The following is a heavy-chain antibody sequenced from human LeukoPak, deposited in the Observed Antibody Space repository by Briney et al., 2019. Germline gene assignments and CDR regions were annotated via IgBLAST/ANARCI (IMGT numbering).Heavy chain of an antibody. CDR2: MNPNSGNT. Sequence: ASVKVSCKASGYTFTSYDINWVRQATGQGLEWMGWMNPNSGNTGYAQKFQGRGTMTRNTSISTAYMELSSLRSEDTAVYYCATYDFWSGYYIYWGQGTLVTVSS. J-gene: IGHJ4*02. CDR1: GYTFTSYD. CDR3: ATYDFWSGYYIY. V-gene: IGHV1-8*01. D-gene: IGHD3-3*01.